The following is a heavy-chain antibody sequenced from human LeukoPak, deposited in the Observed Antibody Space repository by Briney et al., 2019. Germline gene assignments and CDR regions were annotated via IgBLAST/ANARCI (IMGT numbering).Heavy chain of an antibody. Sequence: PSETLSLTCTVSGDSNTSGSYYWSWIRQPPGKGLEWIGYIYYSGSTNYNPSLKSRVTISVDTSKNQFSLKLSSVTAADTAVYYCARTGSSWYNDYYYYMDVWGKGTTVTVSS. CDR1: GDSNTSGSYY. CDR3: ARTGSSWYNDYYYYMDV. J-gene: IGHJ6*03. D-gene: IGHD6-13*01. V-gene: IGHV4-61*01. CDR2: IYYSGST.